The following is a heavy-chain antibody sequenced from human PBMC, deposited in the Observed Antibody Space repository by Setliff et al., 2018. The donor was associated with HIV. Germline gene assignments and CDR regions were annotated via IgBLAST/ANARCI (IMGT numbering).Heavy chain of an antibody. J-gene: IGHJ4*02. CDR1: GGSFSDYY. D-gene: IGHD2-15*01. CDR3: ARATATWLVDN. Sequence: SETLSLTCAVYGGSFSDYYWSWIRQPPGKGLEWIGYIYYRGGTNYNPSLKSRLTISVDAAKNQFSLKLSSVTTADTAVYYCARATATWLVDNWGQGTLVTVSS. CDR2: IYYRGGT. V-gene: IGHV4-59*01.